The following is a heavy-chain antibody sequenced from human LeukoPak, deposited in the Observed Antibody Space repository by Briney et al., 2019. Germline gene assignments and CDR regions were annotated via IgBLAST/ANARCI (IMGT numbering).Heavy chain of an antibody. D-gene: IGHD6-6*01. Sequence: GGSLRLSCAASGFTVSSNYMSWVRQAPGKGLEWVPVIYSGGSTYYADSVKGRFTISRDNSKNTLYLQMNSLRAEDTAVYYCAKAPPIAARWFDPWGQGTLVTVSS. CDR2: IYSGGST. J-gene: IGHJ5*02. CDR3: AKAPPIAARWFDP. CDR1: GFTVSSNY. V-gene: IGHV3-53*01.